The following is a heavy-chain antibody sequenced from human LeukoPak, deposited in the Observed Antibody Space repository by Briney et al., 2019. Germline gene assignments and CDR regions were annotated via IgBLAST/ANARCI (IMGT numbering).Heavy chain of an antibody. CDR3: ARDCSSTSCPLRVDP. D-gene: IGHD2-2*01. Sequence: PSETLSLTCTVSGGSISSGSYYWSWIRQPAGKGLEWIGRIYTSGSTNYNPSLKSRVTISVDTSKNQFSLKLSSVTAADTAVYYCARDCSSTSCPLRVDPGGQGTLVTVSS. CDR1: GGSISSGSYY. V-gene: IGHV4-61*02. CDR2: IYTSGST. J-gene: IGHJ5*02.